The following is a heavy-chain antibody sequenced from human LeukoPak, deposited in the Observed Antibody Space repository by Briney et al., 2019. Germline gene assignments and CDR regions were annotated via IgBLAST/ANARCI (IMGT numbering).Heavy chain of an antibody. D-gene: IGHD3-16*01. Sequence: WSSVKVSCKASGGIFSSYAISWVRQAPGQGLEWMGRIIPTHGTANYAQKFQGRVTITADKSTSTAYMELSSLRSEDTAVYYCARAPDGGASDIWGQGTMVTVSS. V-gene: IGHV1-69*04. CDR3: ARAPDGGASDI. CDR2: IIPTHGTA. J-gene: IGHJ3*02. CDR1: GGIFSSYA.